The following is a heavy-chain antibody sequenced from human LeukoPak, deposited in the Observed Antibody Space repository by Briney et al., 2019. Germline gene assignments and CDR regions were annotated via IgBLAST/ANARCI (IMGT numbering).Heavy chain of an antibody. CDR2: IYYTGST. J-gene: IGHJ4*02. V-gene: IGHV4-59*01. CDR3: ARELCSTTTCYFDY. Sequence: PSETLSLTCSVSGGSISRYYWSWIRQPPGKGLEWIGYIYYTGSTNYNPSPKSRVTISVDTSKNQFSLKLNSVTAADTAVYYCARELCSTTTCYFDYWGQGTLVTVSS. D-gene: IGHD2-2*01. CDR1: GGSISRYY.